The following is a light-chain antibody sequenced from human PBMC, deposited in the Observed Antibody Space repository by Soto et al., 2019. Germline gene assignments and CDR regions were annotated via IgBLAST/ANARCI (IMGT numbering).Light chain of an antibody. Sequence: DIQMTHTPSALCGSVRECGTITCRASHTISSWLAWYQQKPGKAPQLLIYTASTLKSGVPSRFSGSGSGTEFTLISSIVHPDDFVYYYCQHYDSYLDAFGQGTKVDIK. CDR1: HTISSW. J-gene: IGKJ1*01. CDR3: QHYDSYLDA. V-gene: IGKV1-5*03. CDR2: TAS.